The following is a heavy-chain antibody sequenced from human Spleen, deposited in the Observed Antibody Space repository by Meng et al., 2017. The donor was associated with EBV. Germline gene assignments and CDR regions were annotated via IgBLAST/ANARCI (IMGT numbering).Heavy chain of an antibody. Sequence: QFQLVQSGAEVTKSGASVKASFKVSRYTFTEISRHWVRQPPGKGLEWMGGFDPEDGETVYAQNFQSRVTMTEDKSADTAYMEMSSLRSEDTAVYYCATSDSGGYFYDWGQGTLVTVSS. D-gene: IGHD3-22*01. CDR3: ATSDSGGYFYD. CDR2: FDPEDGET. CDR1: RYTFTEIS. V-gene: IGHV1-24*01. J-gene: IGHJ4*02.